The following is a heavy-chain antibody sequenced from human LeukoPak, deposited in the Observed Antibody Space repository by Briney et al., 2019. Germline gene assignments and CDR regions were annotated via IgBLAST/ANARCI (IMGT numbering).Heavy chain of an antibody. Sequence: SETLSLTCTVSGGSIGSFYRSWIRQSPGRDLEWIGYVFDSEGRGYDDSETNYENTNYNPSLKSRVTISLDTSKKQVSLKLRTVTTADTAVYFCARGVTTFFDHWGPGALVAVSS. J-gene: IGHJ4*02. CDR3: ARGVTTFFDH. CDR2: VFDSEGRGYDDSETNYENT. V-gene: IGHV4-59*01. CDR1: GGSIGSFY. D-gene: IGHD4-17*01.